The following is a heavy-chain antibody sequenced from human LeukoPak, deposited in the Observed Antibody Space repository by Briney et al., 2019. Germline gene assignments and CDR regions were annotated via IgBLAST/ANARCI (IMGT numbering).Heavy chain of an antibody. D-gene: IGHD4-11*01. CDR3: ARDDNYGIFVNVDY. J-gene: IGHJ4*02. CDR1: GYTFNTYG. CDR2: ISGYNGKS. V-gene: IGHV1-18*01. Sequence: ASVKVSCKASGYTFNTYGISWVRQAPGQGPEWMGWISGYNGKSNYAQKFQGRVTMTTDTSTSTAYMELSSLRSDGTAVYYCARDDNYGIFVNVDYWGQGTLVTVSS.